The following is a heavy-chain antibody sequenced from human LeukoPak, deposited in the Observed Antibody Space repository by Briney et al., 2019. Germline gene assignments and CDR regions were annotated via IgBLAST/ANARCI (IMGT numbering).Heavy chain of an antibody. CDR2: IKEDGSER. J-gene: IGHJ3*02. V-gene: IGHV3-7*01. Sequence: GGSLRLSCAASGFTITTYWMTWVRQAPGKGLEWVAKIKEDGSERSYVDSVKGRFTISRDNARNSLYLQMNSLRVEDTAVYFCARHQTDTGYRPFDIWGQGRMVTVSS. CDR1: GFTITTYW. CDR3: ARHQTDTGYRPFDI. D-gene: IGHD5-18*01.